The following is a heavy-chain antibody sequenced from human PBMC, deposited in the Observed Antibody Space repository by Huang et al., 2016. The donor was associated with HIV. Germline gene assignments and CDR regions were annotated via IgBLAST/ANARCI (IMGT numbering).Heavy chain of an antibody. V-gene: IGHV3-7*01. D-gene: IGHD1-7*01. CDR3: ATKASAMDI. Sequence: LVESGGGVVQPGGSRRLSCAGSTATFNAYWMSWVRQRPGQGLEWVDNMKQDGSEKYYMDSVEGRFNISRDNVKKLLFLEMNNLRVADTAVYYCATKASAMDIWGQGTTVIVSS. CDR1: TATFNAYW. CDR2: MKQDGSEK. J-gene: IGHJ6*02.